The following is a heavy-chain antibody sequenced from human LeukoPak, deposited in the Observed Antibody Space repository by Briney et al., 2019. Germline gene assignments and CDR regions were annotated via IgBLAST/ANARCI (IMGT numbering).Heavy chain of an antibody. CDR3: ARSYIAAAGTSPLDYYYYYYMDV. CDR1: GYTFTGYY. V-gene: IGHV1-2*02. J-gene: IGHJ6*03. D-gene: IGHD6-13*01. Sequence: EASVKVSCKASGYTFTGYYMHWVRQAPGQGLEWMGWINPNSGGTNYAQKFQGRVTMTRDTSISTAYMELSRLRSDDTAVYYCARSYIAAAGTSPLDYYYYYYMDVWGKGTTVTVSS. CDR2: INPNSGGT.